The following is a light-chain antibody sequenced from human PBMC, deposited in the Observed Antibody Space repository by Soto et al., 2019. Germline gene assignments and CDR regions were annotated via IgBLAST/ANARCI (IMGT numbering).Light chain of an antibody. CDR3: QSYDSSRNVV. J-gene: IGLJ2*01. CDR1: SSNIGAGYD. Sequence: QSVLTQLPSVSGAPGQRVTISCTGSSSNIGAGYDVHWYQQLPGTAPKLLIYGNSNRPSGVPDRFSGSKSGTSASLAITGLQAEDEADYYCQSYDSSRNVVFGGGTKLTVL. CDR2: GNS. V-gene: IGLV1-40*01.